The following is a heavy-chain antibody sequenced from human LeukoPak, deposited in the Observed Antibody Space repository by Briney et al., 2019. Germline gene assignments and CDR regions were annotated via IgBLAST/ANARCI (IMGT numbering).Heavy chain of an antibody. Sequence: ASVKVSCKASGYTFTSYGISWVRQAPGQGLEWMGWISAYNGNTNHAQKLQGRVTMTTDTSTSTAYMELRSLRSDDTAVYYCARGPVVGATMRDFDYWGQGTLVTVSS. CDR3: ARGPVVGATMRDFDY. J-gene: IGHJ4*02. V-gene: IGHV1-18*01. CDR1: GYTFTSYG. CDR2: ISAYNGNT. D-gene: IGHD1-26*01.